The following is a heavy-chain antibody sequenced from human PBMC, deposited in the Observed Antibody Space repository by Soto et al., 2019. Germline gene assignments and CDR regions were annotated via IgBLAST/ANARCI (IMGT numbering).Heavy chain of an antibody. CDR2: ISPYDGNT. CDR3: ARGGYYDSSGSRNYHYYGMNV. D-gene: IGHD3-22*01. Sequence: QVQLVQSGGEVKKPGASVKVSFKASGYTFSSYGINWGRQAPGQGLEWLGWISPYDGNTKYAQILQGRGSMTKDTSTKTAYMEVRSLRSDDTAVYYCARGGYYDSSGSRNYHYYGMNVWGQGTTVTVSS. CDR1: GYTFSSYG. J-gene: IGHJ6*02. V-gene: IGHV1-18*01.